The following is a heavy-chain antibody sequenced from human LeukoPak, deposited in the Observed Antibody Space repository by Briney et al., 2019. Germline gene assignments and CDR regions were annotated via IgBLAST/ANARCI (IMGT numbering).Heavy chain of an antibody. D-gene: IGHD5-24*01. V-gene: IGHV3-7*01. Sequence: GASLRLSCAASGFIFRNYAMSWVRQAPGKGLEWVANIKQDGSEKYYVDSVKGRFTISRDNAKNSLYLQMNSLRAEDTAVYYCARGGDGYNSVDFDYWGQGTLVTVSS. CDR1: GFIFRNYA. CDR3: ARGGDGYNSVDFDY. CDR2: IKQDGSEK. J-gene: IGHJ4*02.